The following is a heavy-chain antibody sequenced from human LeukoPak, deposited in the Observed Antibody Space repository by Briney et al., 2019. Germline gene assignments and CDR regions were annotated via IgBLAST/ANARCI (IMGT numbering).Heavy chain of an antibody. J-gene: IGHJ6*02. Sequence: GGSLRLSCAASGFTLSSYWMSWVRQAPGKGLEWVSSISTSSTYIFYADSVKGRFTISRDNSKNTLYLQMNSLRPEDTAVYYCGRGGLQTGGCYYSGMDVWGQGTTVTVSS. CDR1: GFTLSSYW. CDR3: GRGGLQTGGCYYSGMDV. V-gene: IGHV3-21*01. D-gene: IGHD6-19*01. CDR2: ISTSSTYI.